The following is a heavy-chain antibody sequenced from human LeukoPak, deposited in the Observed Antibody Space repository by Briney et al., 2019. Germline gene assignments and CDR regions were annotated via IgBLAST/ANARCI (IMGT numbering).Heavy chain of an antibody. CDR2: ISSSGSTI. CDR3: ASLYQYYYDSSGYSDY. CDR1: GFTFSSYD. D-gene: IGHD3-22*01. V-gene: IGHV3-48*03. Sequence: PGGSLRLSCAASGFTFSSYDMNWIRQAPGKGLEWVSYISSSGSTIYYADSVKGRFTISRDNAKNSLYLQMNSLRAEDTAVYYCASLYQYYYDSSGYSDYWGQGTLVTVSS. J-gene: IGHJ4*02.